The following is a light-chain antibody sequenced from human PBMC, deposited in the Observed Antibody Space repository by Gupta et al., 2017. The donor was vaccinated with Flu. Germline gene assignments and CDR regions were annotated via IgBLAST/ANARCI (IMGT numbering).Light chain of an antibody. CDR2: SAS. J-gene: IGKJ2*01. V-gene: IGKV1-39*01. Sequence: GDRVIISCRATKGIADDLKWYQHKPGRAPRLLIFSASTLHTGVPSRFSGSRSGTEFTLTISNLQPEDFAIYYCHQSYTTRGTFGQGTKVEIK. CDR1: KGIADD. CDR3: HQSYTTRGT.